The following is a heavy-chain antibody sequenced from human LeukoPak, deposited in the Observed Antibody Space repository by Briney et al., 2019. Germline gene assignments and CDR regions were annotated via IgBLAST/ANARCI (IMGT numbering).Heavy chain of an antibody. J-gene: IGHJ5*02. V-gene: IGHV3-30*02. CDR1: GFTFSSYG. CDR3: AKPDIVVVPAAIVS. CDR2: IRYDGSNK. D-gene: IGHD2-2*01. Sequence: PGGSLRLSCAASGFTFSSYGMHWVRQAPGKGLEWVAFIRYDGSNKYYADSVKGRFTISRDSSKNTLYLQMNSLRAEDTAVYYCAKPDIVVVPAAIVSWGQGTLVTVSS.